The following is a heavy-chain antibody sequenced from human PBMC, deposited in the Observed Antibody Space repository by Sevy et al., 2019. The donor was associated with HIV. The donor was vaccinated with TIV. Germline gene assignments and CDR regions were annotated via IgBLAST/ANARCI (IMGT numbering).Heavy chain of an antibody. CDR1: GFTFSSYA. D-gene: IGHD6-6*01. CDR3: VKEGEGIAARPGFDY. J-gene: IGHJ4*02. V-gene: IGHV3-23*01. CDR2: ISGSGGST. Sequence: GGSLRLSCVASGFTFSSYAMSWVRQAPGKGLEWVSAISGSGGSTYYADSVKGRFTISRDNSKNTLYLQMNSLRAEDTAVYYCVKEGEGIAARPGFDYWGQGTLVTVSS.